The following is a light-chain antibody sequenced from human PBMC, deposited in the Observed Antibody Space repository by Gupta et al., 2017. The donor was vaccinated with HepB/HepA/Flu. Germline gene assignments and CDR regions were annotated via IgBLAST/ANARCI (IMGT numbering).Light chain of an antibody. CDR2: GAS. V-gene: IGKV3-20*01. CDR1: QSVSSNY. CDR3: HHDGSPGA. J-gene: IGKJ1*01. Sequence: EIVLTQSRGTLSLSPGERATLSCRASQSVSSNYLDWYQQKPGQAPRLLIHGASNRATGIPDRFSGSGSGTDFTLSSTRRETEDCAVYYWHHDGSPGAFGLGTKVEI.